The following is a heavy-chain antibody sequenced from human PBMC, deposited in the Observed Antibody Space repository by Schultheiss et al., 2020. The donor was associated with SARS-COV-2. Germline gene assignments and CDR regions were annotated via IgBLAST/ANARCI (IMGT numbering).Heavy chain of an antibody. CDR2: IIPIFGTA. CDR1: GGTFSSYA. CDR3: ARSRRPQTYNWFDP. V-gene: IGHV1-69*13. J-gene: IGHJ5*02. Sequence: SVKVSCKASGGTFSSYAISWVRQAPGQGLEWMGGIIPIFGTANYAQKFQGRVTITADESTTTAYMDLRSLRSDDTAVYYCARSRRPQTYNWFDPWGQGTLVTVSS.